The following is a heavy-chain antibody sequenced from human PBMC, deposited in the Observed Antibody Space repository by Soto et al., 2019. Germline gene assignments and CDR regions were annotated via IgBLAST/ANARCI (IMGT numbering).Heavy chain of an antibody. CDR1: GFTFSNYA. V-gene: IGHV3-23*01. J-gene: IGHJ6*02. CDR3: AKERGITMIVVVTFYYYYGMDV. CDR2: ISGSGGST. D-gene: IGHD3-22*01. Sequence: GGSLRLSCAASGFTFSNYAMSWVRQAPGKGLEWVSGISGSGGSTYYADSVKGRFTISRDNSKNTLYLQMNSLRAEDTAVYYCAKERGITMIVVVTFYYYYGMDVWGQGTTVTVSS.